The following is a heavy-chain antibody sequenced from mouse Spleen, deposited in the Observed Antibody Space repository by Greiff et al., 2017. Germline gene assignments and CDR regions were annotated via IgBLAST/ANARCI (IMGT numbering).Heavy chain of an antibody. V-gene: IGHV1-15*01. CDR1: GYTFTDYE. Sequence: QVQLKQSGAELVRPGASVTLSCKASGYTFTDYEMHWVKQTPVHGLEWIGAIDPETGGTAYNQKFKGKAILTADKSSSTAYMELRSLTSEDSAVYYCTRWGLLARDYWGQGTTLTVSS. CDR2: IDPETGGT. CDR3: TRWGLLARDY. D-gene: IGHD1-1*01. J-gene: IGHJ2*01.